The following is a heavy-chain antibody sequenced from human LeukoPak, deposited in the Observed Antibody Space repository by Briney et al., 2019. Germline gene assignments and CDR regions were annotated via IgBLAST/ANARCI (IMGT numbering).Heavy chain of an antibody. CDR3: ARGGPAAGRFDY. V-gene: IGHV1-46*01. D-gene: IGHD6-13*01. CDR2: INLSAGST. CDR1: GYTFTSYY. J-gene: IGHJ4*02. Sequence: ASVKVSCKASGYTFTSYYIHWVRQAPGQGLAWMGIINLSAGSTSYAQKFQGRLTMTRDTSTSTVYMELSSLRAEDTAVYYCARGGPAAGRFDYWGQGTLVTVSS.